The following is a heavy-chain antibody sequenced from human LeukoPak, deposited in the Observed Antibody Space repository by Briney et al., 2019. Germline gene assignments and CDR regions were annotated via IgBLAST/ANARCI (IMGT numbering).Heavy chain of an antibody. V-gene: IGHV4-30-2*01. CDR3: ARDRYGDHTYFDY. CDR2: IYHSGST. J-gene: IGHJ4*02. CDR1: GGSISSGGYS. Sequence: SQTLSLTCAVSGGSISSGGYSWSWIRQPPGKGLEWIGYIYHSGSTYYNPSLKSRVTISVDRSKNQFSLKLSSVTAADTAVYYCARDRYGDHTYFDYWGQGTLVTVSS. D-gene: IGHD4-17*01.